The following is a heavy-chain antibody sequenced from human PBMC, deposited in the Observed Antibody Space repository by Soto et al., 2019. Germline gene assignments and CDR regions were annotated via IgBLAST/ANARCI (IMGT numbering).Heavy chain of an antibody. CDR2: IWYDGSNK. CDR3: ARDTTGYYGAGSGYNATDP. Sequence: QVQLVESGGGVVQPGRSLRLSCAASGFTFSSYGMHWVRQAPGKGLEWVAVIWYDGSNKYYADSVKGRFTISRDNSKNILSLEMNSHIAKATTVYYCARDTTGYYGAGSGYNATDPCG. D-gene: IGHD3-10*01. J-gene: IGHJ5*02. CDR1: GFTFSSYG. V-gene: IGHV3-33*01.